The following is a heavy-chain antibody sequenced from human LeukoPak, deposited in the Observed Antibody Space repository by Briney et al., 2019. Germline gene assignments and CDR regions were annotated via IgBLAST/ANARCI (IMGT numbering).Heavy chain of an antibody. CDR3: ATAGIAVSWLVIGSYYGMDV. V-gene: IGHV3-66*02. J-gene: IGHJ6*02. D-gene: IGHD6-19*01. CDR1: GFTVSSNY. Sequence: GGSLRLSCAASGFTVSSNYMSWVRQAPGEGLEWVSVIYSGGSTYYADSVKGRFTISRDNSKNTLYLQMNSLRAEDTAVYYCATAGIAVSWLVIGSYYGMDVWGQGTTVTVSS. CDR2: IYSGGST.